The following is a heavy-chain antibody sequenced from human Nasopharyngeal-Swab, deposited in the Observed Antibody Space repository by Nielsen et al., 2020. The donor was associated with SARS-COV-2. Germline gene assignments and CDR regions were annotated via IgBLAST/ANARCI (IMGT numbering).Heavy chain of an antibody. J-gene: IGHJ3*02. D-gene: IGHD5-24*01. V-gene: IGHV5-51*01. CDR3: ARRPEMATIRAFDI. CDR1: GYKFASFW. Sequence: GGSLRLSCKASGYKFASFWIGWVRQMPGEGLEWVGIIYPGDSDTRYSPSFQGQVTISVDKSISTAYLQWSSLKASDTAMYYCARRPEMATIRAFDIWGQGTMVTVSS. CDR2: IYPGDSDT.